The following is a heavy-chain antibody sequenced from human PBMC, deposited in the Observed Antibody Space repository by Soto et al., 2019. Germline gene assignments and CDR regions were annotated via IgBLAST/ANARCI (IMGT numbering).Heavy chain of an antibody. V-gene: IGHV4-31*03. J-gene: IGHJ4*02. Sequence: PSETLSLTCTVSGGSISSGGYYWSWSRQHPGKGLEWIGYIYYSGSTYYNPSLKSRVTISVDTPKNQFSLKLSSVTAADTAVYYCARVLPFYCDYWGQGTLVTVSS. CDR1: GGSISSGGYY. D-gene: IGHD2-15*01. CDR2: IYYSGST. CDR3: ARVLPFYCDY.